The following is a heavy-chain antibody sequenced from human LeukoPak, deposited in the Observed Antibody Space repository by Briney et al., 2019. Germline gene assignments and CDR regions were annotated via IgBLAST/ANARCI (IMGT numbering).Heavy chain of an antibody. CDR1: GFTVSSNY. Sequence: PGGSLRLSCAASGFTVSSNYMSWVRQAPGKGLEWVSVIYSGGSTYYADSVKGRFTISRDNSKNTLYPQMNSLRAEDTAVYYCARDNSYYDSSGYYDYWGQGTLVTVSS. V-gene: IGHV3-53*01. CDR3: ARDNSYYDSSGYYDY. CDR2: IYSGGST. D-gene: IGHD3-22*01. J-gene: IGHJ4*02.